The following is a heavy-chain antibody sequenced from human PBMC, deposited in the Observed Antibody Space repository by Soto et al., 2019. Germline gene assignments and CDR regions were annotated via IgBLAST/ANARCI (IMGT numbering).Heavy chain of an antibody. Sequence: QVQLVESGGGVVQPGRSLRLTCAASGFTFSHYGMHWVRQAPGKGLEWVAIAWNDGTTEHYADSVKGRVTVSRDNSKNTLYLQIDSLRVEDTAVYYCARDKCPDTGCLPYYYYYMDVWGKGTTVTVSS. D-gene: IGHD2-2*01. CDR2: AWNDGTTE. CDR1: GFTFSHYG. CDR3: ARDKCPDTGCLPYYYYYMDV. J-gene: IGHJ6*03. V-gene: IGHV3-33*01.